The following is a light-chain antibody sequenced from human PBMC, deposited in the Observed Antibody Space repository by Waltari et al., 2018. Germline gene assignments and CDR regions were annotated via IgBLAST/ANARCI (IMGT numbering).Light chain of an antibody. CDR2: SRS. J-gene: IGLJ2*01. CDR3: AAWDDSLNAYL. Sequence: SVLTQPPSASWTPGHKVTLSCSGRNSNICSNPLNWYQQLPGAAPTHLIYSRSKRPSGVPDRCSGSKSGTSASLAISGLQSEDEADYYCAAWDDSLNAYLFGGGTKLTVL. V-gene: IGLV1-44*01. CDR1: NSNICSNP.